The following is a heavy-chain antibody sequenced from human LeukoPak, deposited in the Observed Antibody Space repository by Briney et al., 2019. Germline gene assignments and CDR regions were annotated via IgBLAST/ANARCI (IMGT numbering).Heavy chain of an antibody. Sequence: PSETXSLTXXXXXXXXSSYXWSWIRXPAGKXLEWIGRIYTSGSTNYNPSLKSRVTMSVDTSKNQFSLKLSSVTAADTAVYYCARHRWLLPELPDYFDYWGQGTLVTVSS. V-gene: IGHV4-4*07. J-gene: IGHJ4*02. CDR2: IYTSGST. CDR3: ARHRWLLPELPDYFDY. CDR1: XXXXSSYX. D-gene: IGHD2-15*01.